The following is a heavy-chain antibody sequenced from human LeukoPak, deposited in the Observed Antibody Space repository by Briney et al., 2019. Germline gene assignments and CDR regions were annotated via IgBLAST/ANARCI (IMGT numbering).Heavy chain of an antibody. CDR3: AHSRDSGSWYDIWFDP. V-gene: IGHV2-5*01. CDR1: GFSVSTSGGG. J-gene: IGHJ5*02. Sequence: GSGPTLVNPTQTLTLTCTFSGFSVSTSGGGVGWIRLPPGKALEWLVLIYWNDDKRYSPSLKSRLTITKDTSKNQVVLTMTNMDPVDTATYCCAHSRDSGSWYDIWFDPWGQGTLVTVSS. CDR2: IYWNDDK. D-gene: IGHD6-13*01.